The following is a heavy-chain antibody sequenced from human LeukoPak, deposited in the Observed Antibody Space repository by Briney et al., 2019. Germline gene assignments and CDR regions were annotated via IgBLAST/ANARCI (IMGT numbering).Heavy chain of an antibody. CDR1: GGSISSYY. Sequence: PSETLSLTCAVSGGSISSYYWSWIRQPAGKGLEWIGRIYTSGSTNYNPSLKSRVTMSVDTSKNQFSLKLSSVTAADTAVYYCASSRRCSSTNCLYWYFDLWGRGTLVTVSP. CDR2: IYTSGST. D-gene: IGHD2-2*01. J-gene: IGHJ2*01. CDR3: ASSRRCSSTNCLYWYFDL. V-gene: IGHV4-4*07.